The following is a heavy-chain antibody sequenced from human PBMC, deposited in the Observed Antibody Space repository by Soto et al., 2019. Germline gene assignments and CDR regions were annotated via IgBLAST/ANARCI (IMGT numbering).Heavy chain of an antibody. J-gene: IGHJ5*02. CDR1: GFTFSSYE. CDR2: ISSSGSTI. V-gene: IGHV3-48*03. Sequence: GGSLRLSCAASGFTFSSYEMNWVRQAPGKGLEWVSYISSSGSTIYYADSVKGRFTISRDNAKNSLYLQMNSLRAEDTAVYYCARGFNSGSYLGNWFDPWGQGTLVTVSS. CDR3: ARGFNSGSYLGNWFDP. D-gene: IGHD1-26*01.